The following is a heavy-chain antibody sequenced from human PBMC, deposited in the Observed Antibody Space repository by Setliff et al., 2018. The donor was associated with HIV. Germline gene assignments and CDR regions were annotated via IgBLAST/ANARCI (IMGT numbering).Heavy chain of an antibody. J-gene: IGHJ5*01. CDR2: MHFSGTG. Sequence: SETLSLTCTVSGDSITSDSFWNWFRRYPGRGLEWIGYMHFSGTGNWNPSLKSRVIISVDTSQNQFSLNLSSVTDADTAVYYCARAPFRGGRFGWFDSWGQGALVTVSS. D-gene: IGHD3-16*01. V-gene: IGHV4-31*03. CDR3: ARAPFRGGRFGWFDS. CDR1: GDSITSDSF.